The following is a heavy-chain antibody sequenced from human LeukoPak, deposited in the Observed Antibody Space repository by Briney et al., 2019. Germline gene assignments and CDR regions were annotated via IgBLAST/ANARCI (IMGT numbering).Heavy chain of an antibody. CDR3: AREIYGMDV. Sequence: RGVSLRLSCAASGFTFSSYWMHWVRQAPGKGLVWVSRLNSDGSSTSYAASVKGRFTISRDNAKNTLYLHMNSLRAEDTAVYYCAREIYGMDVWGQGTTVTVSS. CDR2: LNSDGSST. V-gene: IGHV3-74*01. CDR1: GFTFSSYW. J-gene: IGHJ6*02.